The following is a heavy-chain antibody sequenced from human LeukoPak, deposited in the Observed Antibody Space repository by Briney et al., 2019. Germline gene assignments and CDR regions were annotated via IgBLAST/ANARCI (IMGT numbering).Heavy chain of an antibody. CDR2: INPSGGST. D-gene: IGHD6-19*01. J-gene: IGHJ4*02. CDR3: ARSLPRIVVAGSTTHYFDY. Sequence: ASVKVSCKASGYTFTSYYMHWVRQAPGQGLEWMGIINPSGGSTSYAQKFQGRVTMTRDMSTSTVYMELSSLRSEDTAVYYCARSLPRIVVAGSTTHYFDYWGQGTLVTVSS. CDR1: GYTFTSYY. V-gene: IGHV1-46*01.